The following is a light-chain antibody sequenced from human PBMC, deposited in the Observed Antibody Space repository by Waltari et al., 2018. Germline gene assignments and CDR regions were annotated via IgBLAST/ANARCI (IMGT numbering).Light chain of an antibody. CDR2: GAS. CDR3: QQSYSTPRT. Sequence: DIQMTQSPFSLSASVGDRVSITCRASQSISRYLNWYQQKPGKAPNLLIYGASSLQSGVPSRFRGNGSGTDFTLTISSLQPGDFATYYCQQSYSTPRTFGQGTKVEIK. CDR1: QSISRY. J-gene: IGKJ1*01. V-gene: IGKV1-39*01.